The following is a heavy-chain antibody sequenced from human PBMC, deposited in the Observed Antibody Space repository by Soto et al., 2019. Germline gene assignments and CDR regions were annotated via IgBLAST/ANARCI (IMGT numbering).Heavy chain of an antibody. CDR1: GFTYTDFA. V-gene: IGHV3-30*09. J-gene: IGHJ6*02. Sequence: VQLVESGGGEVQPGRSLRLSCAASGFTYTDFALHWVRQAPGKGLEWVAIISYDGSDKYYADSVKGRFAISRDNPTSTLYLEMNSMRPEDTAVYFCARRAWDSYYAIDVWGQGTTVTVFS. CDR3: ARRAWDSYYAIDV. D-gene: IGHD3-22*01. CDR2: ISYDGSDK.